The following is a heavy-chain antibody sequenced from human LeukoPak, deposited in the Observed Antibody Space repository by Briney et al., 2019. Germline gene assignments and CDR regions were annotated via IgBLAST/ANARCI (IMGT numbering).Heavy chain of an antibody. D-gene: IGHD3-3*01. Sequence: ASVKVSCKASGYTFTGYYMHWVRQAPGQGLEWMGWINPNSGGTNYAQKFQGRVTMTRDTSISTAYMELSRLRSDDTAVYYCARDPITIFGVVPWYYYYMDVWGKGTTVTVSS. CDR1: GYTFTGYY. J-gene: IGHJ6*03. CDR3: ARDPITIFGVVPWYYYYMDV. CDR2: INPNSGGT. V-gene: IGHV1-2*02.